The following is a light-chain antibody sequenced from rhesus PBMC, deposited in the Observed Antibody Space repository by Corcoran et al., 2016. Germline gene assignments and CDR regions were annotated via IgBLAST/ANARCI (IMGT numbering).Light chain of an antibody. J-gene: IGKJ1*01. CDR2: AAS. V-gene: IGKV1-43*01. Sequence: DIQMTQSPSSLSASAGDTVTITCRASQGISTYLNWYQQKPGKAPKGMIYAASSLESGVPSRFSGSGSGTEFILTISSLQPEDFATYYCLQHNSNPWTFGQGTKVEIK. CDR1: QGISTY. CDR3: LQHNSNPWT.